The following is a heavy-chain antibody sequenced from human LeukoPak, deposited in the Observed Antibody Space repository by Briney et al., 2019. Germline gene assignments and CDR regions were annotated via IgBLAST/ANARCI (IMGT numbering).Heavy chain of an antibody. J-gene: IGHJ4*02. Sequence: GGSLTLSCAAPGFSFSTSAMSWVRLTAGKGLEWVSLIRADDYSTYYAGSVKGRFTISRDNSKNTMYLQMNSLRVEDTAVYYCASRPSNTWSGPLDYWGQGTLVTVSS. D-gene: IGHD6-13*01. V-gene: IGHV3-23*01. CDR1: GFSFSTSA. CDR3: ASRPSNTWSGPLDY. CDR2: IRADDYST.